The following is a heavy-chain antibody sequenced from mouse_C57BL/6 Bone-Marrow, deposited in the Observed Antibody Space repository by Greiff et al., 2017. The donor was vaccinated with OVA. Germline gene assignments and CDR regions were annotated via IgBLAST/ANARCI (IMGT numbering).Heavy chain of an antibody. J-gene: IGHJ3*01. D-gene: IGHD1-2*01. V-gene: IGHV5-17*01. CDR1: GFTFSDYG. CDR2: ISSGSSTI. CDR3: ARGRRPFAY. Sequence: EVKVEESGGGLVKPGGSLKLSCAASGFTFSDYGMHWVRQAPEKGLEWVAYISSGSSTIYYADTVKGRFTISRDNAKNTLFLQMTSLRSEDTAMYYCARGRRPFAYWGQGTLVTVSA.